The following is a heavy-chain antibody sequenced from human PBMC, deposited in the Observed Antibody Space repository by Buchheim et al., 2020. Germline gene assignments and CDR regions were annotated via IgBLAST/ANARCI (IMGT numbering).Heavy chain of an antibody. CDR1: GFTFNSYW. D-gene: IGHD3-10*01. CDR3: ARGALVRGVIKTPFDY. J-gene: IGHJ4*02. V-gene: IGHV3-7*04. CDR2: IKQDGSEK. Sequence: EVQLVESGGGLVQPGGSLRVSCAASGFTFNSYWMSWVRQAPGKGLEWVANIKQDGSEKYYVDSVKGRFTISRDNAKNSLYLQMNSLRAEDTAVYYCARGALVRGVIKTPFDYWGQGTL.